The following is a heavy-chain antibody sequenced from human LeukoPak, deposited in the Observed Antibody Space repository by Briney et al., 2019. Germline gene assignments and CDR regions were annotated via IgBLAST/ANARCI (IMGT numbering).Heavy chain of an antibody. Sequence: PSETLSLTCAVSGGSISSGGYSWSWIRQPPGKGLEWIGYIYHSGSTYYNPSLKSRVTISVDRSKNQISLKLSSVTAADTAVYYCASSGYSDSWGQGTLVTVSS. V-gene: IGHV4-30-2*01. CDR3: ASSGYSDS. D-gene: IGHD2-15*01. CDR1: GGSISSGGYS. CDR2: IYHSGST. J-gene: IGHJ4*02.